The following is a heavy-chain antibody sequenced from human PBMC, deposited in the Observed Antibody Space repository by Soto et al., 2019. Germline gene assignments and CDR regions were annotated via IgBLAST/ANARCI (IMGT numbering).Heavy chain of an antibody. CDR3: ARGGASSGYYHKLPQFDY. V-gene: IGHV4-31*03. J-gene: IGHJ4*02. CDR1: GGSISSGGYY. CDR2: IYYSGST. Sequence: TLSLTCTVSGGSISSGGYYWSWIRQHPGKGLEWIGYIYYSGSTYYNPSLKSRVTISVDTSKNQFSLKLSSVTAADTAVYYCARGGASSGYYHKLPQFDYWGQGTLVTVTS. D-gene: IGHD3-22*01.